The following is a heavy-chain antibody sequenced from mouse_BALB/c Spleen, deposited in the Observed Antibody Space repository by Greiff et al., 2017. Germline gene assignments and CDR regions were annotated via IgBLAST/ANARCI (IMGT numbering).Heavy chain of an antibody. V-gene: IGHV7-3*02. D-gene: IGHD3-3*01. Sequence: EVKLMESGGGLVQPGGSLRLSCATSGFTFTDYYMSWVRQPPGKALEWLGFIRNKANGYTTEYSASVKGRFTISRDNSQSILYLQMNTLRAEDSATYYCARDTHPGRRKGYYAMDDWGQGTSVTVSS. CDR2: IRNKANGYTT. CDR1: GFTFTDYY. J-gene: IGHJ4*01. CDR3: ARDTHPGRRKGYYAMDD.